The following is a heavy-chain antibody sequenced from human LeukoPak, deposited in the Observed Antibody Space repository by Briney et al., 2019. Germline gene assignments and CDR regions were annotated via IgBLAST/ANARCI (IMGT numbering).Heavy chain of an antibody. J-gene: IGHJ5*02. CDR1: GFTFSSYA. CDR2: ISSNGGST. D-gene: IGHD3-3*01. Sequence: GGSLRLSCAASGFTFSSYAMHWVRQAPGKGLEYVSAISSNGGSTYYANSMKGRFTISRDNSKNTLYLQMGSLRAEDMAVYYCARDRRSTIFGAGGFDPWGQGTLVTVSS. V-gene: IGHV3-64*01. CDR3: ARDRRSTIFGAGGFDP.